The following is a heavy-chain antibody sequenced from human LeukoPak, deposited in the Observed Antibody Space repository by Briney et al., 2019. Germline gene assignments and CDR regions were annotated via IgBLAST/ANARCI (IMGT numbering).Heavy chain of an antibody. D-gene: IGHD3-10*01. V-gene: IGHV4-59*01. CDR1: GGSISSYY. J-gene: IGHJ6*02. CDR2: IYYSGST. Sequence: PSETLSLTCTVSGGSISSYYWSWIRQPPGKGLEWIGYIYYSGSTSYNPSLKSRVTISVDTSKNQFSLKLSSVTAADTAVYYCARAVRGSYYYYYGMDVWGQGTTVTVSS. CDR3: ARAVRGSYYYYYGMDV.